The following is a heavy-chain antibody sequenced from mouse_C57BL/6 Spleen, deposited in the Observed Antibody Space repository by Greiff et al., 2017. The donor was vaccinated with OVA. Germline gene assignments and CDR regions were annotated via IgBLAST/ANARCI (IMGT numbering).Heavy chain of an antibody. Sequence: EVKLQESGGDLVKPGGSLKLSCAASGFTFSSYGMSWVRQTPDKRLEWVATISSGGSYTYYPDSVKGRFTISRDNAKNTLYLQMSSLKSEDTAMYYGARRAPIYYGDDGGAWDYWGQGTSVTVSS. CDR1: GFTFSSYG. CDR2: ISSGGSYT. V-gene: IGHV5-6*02. J-gene: IGHJ4*01. D-gene: IGHD2-2*01. CDR3: ARRAPIYYGDDGGAWDY.